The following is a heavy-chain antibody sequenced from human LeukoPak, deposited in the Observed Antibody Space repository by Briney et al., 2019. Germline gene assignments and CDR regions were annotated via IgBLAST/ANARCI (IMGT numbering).Heavy chain of an antibody. V-gene: IGHV4-61*02. J-gene: IGHJ3*02. D-gene: IGHD2-2*01. CDR3: ARHRVQLVVPAAIDDDAFDI. CDR1: GGSISSGSYY. Sequence: PSETLSLTCTVSGGSISSGSYYWSWIRQPAGKGLEWIGRIYTSGSTNYNPSLKSRVTISVDTSKNQFSLKLSSVTAADTAVYYCARHRVQLVVPAAIDDDAFDIWGQGTMVTASS. CDR2: IYTSGST.